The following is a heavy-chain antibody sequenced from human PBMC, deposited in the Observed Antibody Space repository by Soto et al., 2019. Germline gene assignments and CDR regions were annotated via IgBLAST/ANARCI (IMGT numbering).Heavy chain of an antibody. J-gene: IGHJ4*02. CDR2: ISGSGGST. V-gene: IGHV3-23*01. CDR3: ANSARLTAPPKEVRAGSGYDFDY. CDR1: GFTFSSYA. Sequence: GGSLRLSCAASGFTFSSYAMCWVRQAPGKGLEWVSAISGSGGSTYYADSVKGRFTISRDNSKNTLYLQMNSLRAEDTAVYYCANSARLTAPPKEVRAGSGYDFDYWGQGTLVTVSS. D-gene: IGHD5-12*01.